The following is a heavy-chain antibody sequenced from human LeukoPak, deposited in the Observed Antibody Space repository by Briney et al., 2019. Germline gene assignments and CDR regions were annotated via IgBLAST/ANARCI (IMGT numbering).Heavy chain of an antibody. Sequence: PSETLSLTCTVSGGSISSYYWSWIRQPPGKGLEWIGYIYYSGSTYYNPSLKSRVTISVDTSKNQFSLKLSAVTAADTAVYYCARDVQGAYCSSTSCYNWFDPWGQGTLVTVSS. CDR1: GGSISSYY. CDR3: ARDVQGAYCSSTSCYNWFDP. J-gene: IGHJ5*02. CDR2: IYYSGST. V-gene: IGHV4-59*12. D-gene: IGHD2-2*01.